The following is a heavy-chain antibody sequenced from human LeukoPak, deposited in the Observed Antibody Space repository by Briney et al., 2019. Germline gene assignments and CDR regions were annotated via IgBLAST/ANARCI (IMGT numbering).Heavy chain of an antibody. CDR3: AKWGDYDVLTGYYVFDY. V-gene: IGHV3-23*01. Sequence: GGSLRLSCAASGFTFSNYAMSWVRQAPGEGLEWVSAITGSGSGIYYADSMKSRFTISRDNSKNTLYLQINSLRAEDTAVYYCAKWGDYDVLTGYYVFDYWGQGTLVTVSS. J-gene: IGHJ4*02. D-gene: IGHD3-9*01. CDR1: GFTFSNYA. CDR2: ITGSGSGI.